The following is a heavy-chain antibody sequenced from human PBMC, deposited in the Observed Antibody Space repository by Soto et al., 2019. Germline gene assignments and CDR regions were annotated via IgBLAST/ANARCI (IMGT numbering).Heavy chain of an antibody. CDR2: INAGNGNT. J-gene: IGHJ3*02. V-gene: IGHV1-3*01. Sequence: ASVKVSCKASGYTFTSYAMHWVRQAPGQRLEWMGWINAGNGNTKYSQKFQGRVTITRDTSASTAYMELSSLRSEDMAVYYCARPRTTLRFLEWLLYTDAFDIWGQGTMVTVSS. CDR1: GYTFTSYA. CDR3: ARPRTTLRFLEWLLYTDAFDI. D-gene: IGHD3-3*01.